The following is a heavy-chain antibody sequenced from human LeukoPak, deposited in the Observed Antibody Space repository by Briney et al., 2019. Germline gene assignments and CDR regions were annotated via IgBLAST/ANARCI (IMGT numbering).Heavy chain of an antibody. CDR1: GYSISSGYY. V-gene: IGHV4-38-2*02. Sequence: PSETLSLTCAVSGYSISSGYYWGWIRQPPGKGLEWIGEINHSGSTNYNPSLKSRVTISVDKSKNQFSLKLSSVTAADTAVYYCARDGPYSSGWYADYWGQGTLVTVSS. CDR2: INHSGST. D-gene: IGHD6-19*01. CDR3: ARDGPYSSGWYADY. J-gene: IGHJ4*02.